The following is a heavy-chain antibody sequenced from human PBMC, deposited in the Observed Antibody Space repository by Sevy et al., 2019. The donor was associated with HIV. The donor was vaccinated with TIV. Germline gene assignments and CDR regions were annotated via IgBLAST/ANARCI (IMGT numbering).Heavy chain of an antibody. CDR1: GFTFSSYG. CDR3: ARNLPGIAVAGAIHY. CDR2: IWYDGSNK. D-gene: IGHD6-19*01. J-gene: IGHJ4*02. Sequence: GGSLRLSCAASGFTFSSYGMHWVRQAPGKGLEWVAVIWYDGSNKYYADSVKGRFTISRDNSKNTLYLQMNSLRAEDTAVYYCARNLPGIAVAGAIHYWGQGTLVTVSS. V-gene: IGHV3-33*01.